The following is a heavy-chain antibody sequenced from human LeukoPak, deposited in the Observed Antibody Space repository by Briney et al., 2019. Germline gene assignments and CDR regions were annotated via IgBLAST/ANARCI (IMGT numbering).Heavy chain of an antibody. D-gene: IGHD2-8*02. CDR3: ARDGGVAPHNWFDP. CDR2: IYYSVNT. V-gene: IGHV4-30-4*07. CDR1: GGSISSGTYY. Sequence: SETLSLTCTVSGGSISSGTYYWSWIRQPPGKGLEWIGYIYYSVNTYYSPSLKSRVTISVDTSKNQFSLKLSSVTAADTAVYYCARDGGVAPHNWFDPWGQGTLVTVSS. J-gene: IGHJ5*02.